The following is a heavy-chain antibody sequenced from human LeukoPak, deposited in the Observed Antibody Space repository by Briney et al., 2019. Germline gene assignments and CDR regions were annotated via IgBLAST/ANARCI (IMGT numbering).Heavy chain of an antibody. D-gene: IGHD6-13*01. V-gene: IGHV3-30*04. J-gene: IGHJ4*02. CDR2: ISSDGRNK. Sequence: GGSLRLSCAASGFTFSTYTMNWVRQAPAKGLEWVSFISSDGRNKYCADSVKGRFTISRDNSESTLFLQMNSLRAEDTAVYYCAREYRSTWTSFDYWGQGTLVTVSS. CDR3: AREYRSTWTSFDY. CDR1: GFTFSTYT.